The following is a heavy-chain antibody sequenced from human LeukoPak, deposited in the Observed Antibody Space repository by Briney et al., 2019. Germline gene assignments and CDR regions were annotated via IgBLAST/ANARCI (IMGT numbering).Heavy chain of an antibody. CDR3: ARQLSGWYDADPY. Sequence: GGSLRLSCAASGFTFSRYWMSWVRQAPGKGLEWVANIKEDGSRNHYADSVKGRFTISRDNAKNSLYLQMSSLRAGDTAVYYCARQLSGWYDADPYWGQGTLVTVSS. CDR2: IKEDGSRN. V-gene: IGHV3-7*05. CDR1: GFTFSRYW. J-gene: IGHJ4*02. D-gene: IGHD6-19*01.